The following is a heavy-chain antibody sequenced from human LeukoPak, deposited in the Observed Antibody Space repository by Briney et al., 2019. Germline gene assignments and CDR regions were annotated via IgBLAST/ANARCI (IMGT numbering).Heavy chain of an antibody. V-gene: IGHV3-23*01. D-gene: IGHD3-22*01. Sequence: GGSLRLSCAASGFTFSIYAMSWVRQAPGKGLQWVSSITSRGESTCYVDSVKGRFTFTRDNSENTLYLQMHSLRAEDTAVYYCARDRPNYYGSDGHYYRRDGDYWGRGTLVSVSS. J-gene: IGHJ4*02. CDR1: GFTFSIYA. CDR3: ARDRPNYYGSDGHYYRRDGDY. CDR2: ITSRGEST.